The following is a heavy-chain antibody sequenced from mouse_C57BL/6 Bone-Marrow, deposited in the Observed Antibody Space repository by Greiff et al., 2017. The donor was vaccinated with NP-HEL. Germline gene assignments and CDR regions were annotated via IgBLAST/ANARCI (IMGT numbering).Heavy chain of an antibody. Sequence: EVMLVESGGGLVKPGGSLKLSCAASGFTFSSYAMSWVRQTPEKMLEWVATISDGGSYTYYLDIVKCRFTISRYNAKNNLYLQMSHLKSEDTSMYYCAREGGSNYWDFDFWGTGTTVTVSS. CDR3: AREGGSNYWDFDF. CDR2: ISDGGSYT. V-gene: IGHV5-4*01. D-gene: IGHD2-5*01. J-gene: IGHJ1*03. CDR1: GFTFSSYA.